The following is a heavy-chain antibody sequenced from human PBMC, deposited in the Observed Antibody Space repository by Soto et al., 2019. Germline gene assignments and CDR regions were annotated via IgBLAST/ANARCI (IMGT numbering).Heavy chain of an antibody. J-gene: IGHJ6*03. Sequence: QVQLQQWGAGLLKPSETLSLTCAVYGGSFSGYYWSWIRQPPGKGLECIGEINHSGSTNYNPSLKSRVTTSVDTSKNQFSLKLSSVTAADTAVYYCARGIVVVVAANYYYYMDVWGKGTTVTVSS. D-gene: IGHD2-15*01. V-gene: IGHV4-34*01. CDR2: INHSGST. CDR3: ARGIVVVVAANYYYYMDV. CDR1: GGSFSGYY.